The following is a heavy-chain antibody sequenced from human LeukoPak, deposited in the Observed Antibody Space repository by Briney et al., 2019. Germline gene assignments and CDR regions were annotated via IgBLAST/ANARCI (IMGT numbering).Heavy chain of an antibody. D-gene: IGHD4-11*01. CDR2: IIPIFGTA. V-gene: IGHV1-69*05. CDR3: AHSDDYSNTIDY. Sequence: ASVKVSCKASGGTFSSYAISWVRLAPGQGLEWMGGIIPIFGTANYAQKFQGRVTITTDESTSTAYMELSSLRSEDTAVYYCAHSDDYSNTIDYWGQGTLVTVSS. CDR1: GGTFSSYA. J-gene: IGHJ4*02.